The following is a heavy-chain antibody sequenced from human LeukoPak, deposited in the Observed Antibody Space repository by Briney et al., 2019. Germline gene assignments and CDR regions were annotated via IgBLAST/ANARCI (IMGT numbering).Heavy chain of an antibody. D-gene: IGHD1-26*01. J-gene: IGHJ3*02. Sequence: GSLRLSCAASGFPFNSYAMSWVRQAPGKGLEWVSAISGRGGCTYYADSVKGRFTISRDKSKNTLSLQMNSLRAEDTAVYYGAKDGVRGALDAFDIWGQGTMLAVSS. V-gene: IGHV3-23*01. CDR2: ISGRGGCT. CDR1: GFPFNSYA. CDR3: AKDGVRGALDAFDI.